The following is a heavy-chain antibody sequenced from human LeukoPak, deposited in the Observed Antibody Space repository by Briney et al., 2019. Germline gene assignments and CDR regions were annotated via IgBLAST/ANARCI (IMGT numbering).Heavy chain of an antibody. Sequence: PGRSLRLSCAASGFTFSSYAMHWVRQAPGKGLEWVAVISYDGSNKYYADSVKGRFTISRDNSKNTLYLQMNSLRAEDTAVYYCARALYSSSWYSDYWGQGTLVTVSS. J-gene: IGHJ4*02. CDR2: ISYDGSNK. CDR3: ARALYSSSWYSDY. CDR1: GFTFSSYA. D-gene: IGHD6-13*01. V-gene: IGHV3-30*04.